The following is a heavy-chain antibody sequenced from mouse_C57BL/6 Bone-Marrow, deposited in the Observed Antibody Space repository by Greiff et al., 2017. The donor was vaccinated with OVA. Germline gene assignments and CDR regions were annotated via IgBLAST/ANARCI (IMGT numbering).Heavy chain of an antibody. Sequence: VQLQQSGAELARPGASVKISCKASGYSFTGYYMNWVKQSPEKSLEWIGEINPSTGGTTYNQKFKAKATLTVDKSSSTAYMQLKSLTSEDSAVYYCARSQGSTVVATDYWGQGTTLTVSS. CDR1: GYSFTGYY. J-gene: IGHJ2*01. CDR2: INPSTGGT. V-gene: IGHV1-42*01. CDR3: ARSQGSTVVATDY. D-gene: IGHD1-1*01.